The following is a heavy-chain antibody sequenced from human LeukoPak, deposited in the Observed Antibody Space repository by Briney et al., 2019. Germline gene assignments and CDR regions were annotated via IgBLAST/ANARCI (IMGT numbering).Heavy chain of an antibody. V-gene: IGHV4-39*07. CDR3: ARDAGRVYYGSGSPSQKYYYMDV. J-gene: IGHJ6*03. CDR2: IYYSGST. Sequence: IPSETLSLTCTVSGGSISSSSYYWGWIRQPPGKGLEWIGSIYYSGSTNYNPSLKSRVTISVDTSKNQFSLKLSSVTAADTAVYYCARDAGRVYYGSGSPSQKYYYMDVWGKGTTVTVSS. CDR1: GGSISSSSYY. D-gene: IGHD3-10*01.